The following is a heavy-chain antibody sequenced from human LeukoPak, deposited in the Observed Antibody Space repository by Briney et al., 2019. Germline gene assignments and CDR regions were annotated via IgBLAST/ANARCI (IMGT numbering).Heavy chain of an antibody. CDR3: ARQLGSTDWFDP. J-gene: IGHJ5*02. CDR1: GGSISSFH. V-gene: IGHV4-59*12. CDR2: INYCGST. Sequence: PSETLSLTCTVSGGSISSFHWSWIRPPPGEGLEGSGYINYCGSTNYNPSLKSRVTISVDTSKNQLSLKLSSVNAADTAVYYCARQLGSTDWFDPWDQGTLVTVSS. D-gene: IGHD1-1*01.